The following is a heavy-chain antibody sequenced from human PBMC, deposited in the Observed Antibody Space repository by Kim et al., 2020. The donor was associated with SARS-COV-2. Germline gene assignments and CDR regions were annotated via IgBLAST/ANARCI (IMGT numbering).Heavy chain of an antibody. CDR1: GFTFSSYG. Sequence: GGSLRLSCAASGFTFSSYGMHWVRQAPGKGLEWVAVISYDGSNKYYADSVQGRFTISRDNSKNTLYLQMNSLRAEDTAVYYCAPTTGAYCSGGSCLPDY. CDR3: APTTGAYCSGGSCLPDY. CDR2: ISYDGSNK. D-gene: IGHD2-15*01. V-gene: IGHV3-30*03. J-gene: IGHJ4*01.